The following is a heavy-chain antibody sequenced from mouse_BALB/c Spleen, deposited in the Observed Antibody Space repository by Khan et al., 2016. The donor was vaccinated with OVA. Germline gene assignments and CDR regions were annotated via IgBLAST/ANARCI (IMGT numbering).Heavy chain of an antibody. D-gene: IGHD1-1*01. V-gene: IGHV3-2*02. Sequence: EVQLQESGPGLLKPSQSLSLTCTVTGYSITSYYAWNLLRQLPGNKLEWMAFIGYSGYTTYNPSLRSRISITRDTSKNQFFLQLNSVTTEDTTPYYCASGRLLHRYPDYFDYWGQGTTLTVSS. CDR1: GYSITSYYA. CDR2: IGYSGYT. J-gene: IGHJ2*01. CDR3: ASGRLLHRYPDYFDY.